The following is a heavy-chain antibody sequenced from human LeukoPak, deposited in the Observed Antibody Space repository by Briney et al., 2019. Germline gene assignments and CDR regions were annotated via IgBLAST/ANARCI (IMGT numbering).Heavy chain of an antibody. Sequence: PGGSLRLSCAASGFTFSSYDMNWVRQAPGEGLEWVSYISSSGTTIYYAVSVKGRFTISRDNAKNSLFLQVNSLRAEDTAVYYCARSSGTYHFDYWGQGTLVTVSS. V-gene: IGHV3-48*03. J-gene: IGHJ4*02. D-gene: IGHD1-26*01. CDR3: ARSSGTYHFDY. CDR1: GFTFSSYD. CDR2: ISSSGTTI.